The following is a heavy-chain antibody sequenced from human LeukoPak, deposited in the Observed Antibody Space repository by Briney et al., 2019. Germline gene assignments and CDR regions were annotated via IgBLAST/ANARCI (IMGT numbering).Heavy chain of an antibody. D-gene: IGHD1-26*01. Sequence: SVKVSCKASGYTFTSYGISWVRQAPGQGLEWMGGIIPIFGTANYAQKFQGRVTITADESTSTAYMELSSLRSEDTAVYYCARGRTLGRKGDYYYYYMDVWGKETTVTISS. J-gene: IGHJ6*03. CDR3: ARGRTLGRKGDYYYYYMDV. CDR2: IIPIFGTA. CDR1: GYTFTSYG. V-gene: IGHV1-69*13.